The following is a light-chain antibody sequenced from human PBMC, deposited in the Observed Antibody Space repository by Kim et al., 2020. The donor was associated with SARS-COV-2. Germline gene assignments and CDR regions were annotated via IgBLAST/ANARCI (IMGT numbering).Light chain of an antibody. CDR1: PSVSTD. CDR3: QQYNNWPLT. V-gene: IGKV3-15*01. Sequence: ESPGETSPRSCMASPSVSTDLAWYQQKPGQAPRLLIYGASTRAADIPARFSGSGSGTEFTLTISSLQSEDFAVYYCQQYNNWPLTFGGGTKVDIK. CDR2: GAS. J-gene: IGKJ4*01.